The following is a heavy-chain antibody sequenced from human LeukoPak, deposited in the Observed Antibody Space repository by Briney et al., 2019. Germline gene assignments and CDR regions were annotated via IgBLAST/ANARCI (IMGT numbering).Heavy chain of an antibody. D-gene: IGHD3-22*01. CDR2: IGGSGGST. J-gene: IGHJ4*02. CDR3: ATSGYYTYYFDY. CDR1: GFTFSSYA. Sequence: QSGGSLRLSCAASGFTFSSYAMSWVRQAPGKGLEWVSAIGGSGGSTYYADSVKGRFTISRDNSKNTLYLQMNSLRAEDTAVYYCATSGYYTYYFDYWGQGTLVTVSS. V-gene: IGHV3-23*01.